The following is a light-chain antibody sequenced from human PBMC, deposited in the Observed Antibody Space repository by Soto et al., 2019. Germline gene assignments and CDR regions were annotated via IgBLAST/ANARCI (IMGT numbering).Light chain of an antibody. CDR2: DVS. CDR1: SSDVGDYNY. CDR3: SSYTRSSTLGVI. J-gene: IGLJ2*01. V-gene: IGLV2-14*03. Sequence: QSALAQPASVSGSPGQSISISCTGTSSDVGDYNYVSWYQQHPGKAPKLIIYDVSNRPSGVSTRFSGSKSGNTASLTISGLQAEDDADYFCSSYTRSSTLGVIFGGGTKLTVL.